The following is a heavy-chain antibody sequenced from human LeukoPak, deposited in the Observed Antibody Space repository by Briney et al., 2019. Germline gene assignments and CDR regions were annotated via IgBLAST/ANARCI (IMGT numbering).Heavy chain of an antibody. J-gene: IGHJ4*02. CDR2: IYYSGST. CDR3: ARMDGSGSYYGPFDY. D-gene: IGHD3-10*01. Sequence: SETLSLTCTVSGGSISSYYCSWIRQPPGKGLEWIGYIYYSGSTNYNPSLKSRVTISVDTSKNQFSLKLSSVTAADTAVYYCARMDGSGSYYGPFDYWGQGTLVTVSS. CDR1: GGSISSYY. V-gene: IGHV4-59*01.